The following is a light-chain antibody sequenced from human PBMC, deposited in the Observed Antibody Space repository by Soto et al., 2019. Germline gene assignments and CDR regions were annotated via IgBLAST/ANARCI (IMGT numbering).Light chain of an antibody. CDR3: SSYTSSSTPRYV. CDR1: SSDVGGYNY. CDR2: DVS. V-gene: IGLV2-14*01. J-gene: IGLJ1*01. Sequence: QSALTQPASVSGTPGHSITISCTGTSSDVGGYNYVSWYQQHPGKAPKLMIYDVSNRPSGVSNRFSGSKSGNTASLTISGLQAEDEADYYCSSYTSSSTPRYVFGTGTKVTVL.